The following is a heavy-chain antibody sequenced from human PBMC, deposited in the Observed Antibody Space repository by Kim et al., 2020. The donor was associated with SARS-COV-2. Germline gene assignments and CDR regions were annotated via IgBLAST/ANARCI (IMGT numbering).Heavy chain of an antibody. V-gene: IGHV1-69*13. CDR1: GGTFSSYA. D-gene: IGHD5-18*01. CDR2: IIPMFGTA. CDR3: ASPRGSGYSYDLDY. Sequence: SVKVSCKASGGTFSSYAISWVRQAPGQGLEWMGGIIPMFGTANYAQKFQGRVTITADESTSTAYMELSSLRSEDTAVYYCASPRGSGYSYDLDYWGQGTLVTVSS. J-gene: IGHJ4*02.